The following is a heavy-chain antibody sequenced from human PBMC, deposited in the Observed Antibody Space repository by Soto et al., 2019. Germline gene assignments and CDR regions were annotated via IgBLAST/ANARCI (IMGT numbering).Heavy chain of an antibody. V-gene: IGHV4-39*01. J-gene: IGHJ4*02. CDR3: ARQMYYYDSSGSTEFDY. CDR1: GGSISSSSYY. CDR2: IYYSGST. D-gene: IGHD3-22*01. Sequence: NPSETLSLTCTVSGGSISSSSYYWGWIRQPPGKGLEWIGSIYYSGSTYYNPSLKSRVTISVDTSKNQFSLKLSSVTAADTAVYYCARQMYYYDSSGSTEFDYWGQGTLVTVSS.